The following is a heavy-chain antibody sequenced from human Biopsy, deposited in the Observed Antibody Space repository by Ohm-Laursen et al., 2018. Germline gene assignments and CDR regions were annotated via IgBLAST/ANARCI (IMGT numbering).Heavy chain of an antibody. D-gene: IGHD3-3*01. CDR2: IYSDGNT. Sequence: SLRLSYSASGFTVSDNHISWIRQAPGKGLQWVSLIYSDGNTYYADSVKGRFTISRDIPRNTLYLQMNSLRAEDTAVYYCARGPGKLWSGYYTWGQGSLVTVSS. CDR3: ARGPGKLWSGYYT. J-gene: IGHJ5*02. CDR1: GFTVSDNH. V-gene: IGHV3-53*01.